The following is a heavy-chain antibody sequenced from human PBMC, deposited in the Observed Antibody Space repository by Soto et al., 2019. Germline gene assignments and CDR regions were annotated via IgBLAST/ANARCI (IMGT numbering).Heavy chain of an antibody. CDR3: ARGRITMVRGVIINNYYYYYGMDV. CDR1: GGSFSGYH. V-gene: IGHV4-34*01. Sequence: SETLSLTCAVYGGSFSGYHWSWIRQPPGKGLEWIGEINHSGSTNYNPSLKSRVTISVDTSKNQFSLKLSSVTAADTAVYYCARGRITMVRGVIINNYYYYYGMDVWGQGTTVTVSS. D-gene: IGHD3-10*01. J-gene: IGHJ6*02. CDR2: INHSGST.